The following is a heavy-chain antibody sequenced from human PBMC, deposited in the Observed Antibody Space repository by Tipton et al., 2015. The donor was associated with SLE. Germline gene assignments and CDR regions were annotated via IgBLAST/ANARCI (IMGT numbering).Heavy chain of an antibody. Sequence: GLVKPSETLSLTCTVSGGSISSYYWSWIRQPPGKGLEWIGYIYYSGSTNYNPSLKSRVTISVDTSKNQFSLKLSSVTAADTAVYYCARIYAAGDYYYGMDVWGQGTTVTVSS. CDR1: GGSISSYY. J-gene: IGHJ6*02. CDR3: ARIYAAGDYYYGMDV. CDR2: IYYSGST. V-gene: IGHV4-59*01. D-gene: IGHD6-13*01.